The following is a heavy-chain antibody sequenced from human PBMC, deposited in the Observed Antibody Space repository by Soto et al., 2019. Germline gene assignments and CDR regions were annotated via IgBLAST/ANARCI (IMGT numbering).Heavy chain of an antibody. V-gene: IGHV1-18*01. J-gene: IGHJ4*02. Sequence: ASVKVSCKASGYTFTSYGISWVRQAPGQGLEWMGWISAYNGNTNYAQKLQGRVTMTTDTSTSTAYMELRSLRSDDTAVYYCASLNQFCGDYADWGQGTLVTVSS. CDR3: ASLNQFCGDYAD. CDR1: GYTFTSYG. CDR2: ISAYNGNT. D-gene: IGHD4-17*01.